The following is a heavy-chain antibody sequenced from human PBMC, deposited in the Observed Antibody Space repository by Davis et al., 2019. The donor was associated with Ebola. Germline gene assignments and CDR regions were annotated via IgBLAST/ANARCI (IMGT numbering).Heavy chain of an antibody. V-gene: IGHV4-31*03. CDR3: ARGCRSLGKDAFDI. CDR1: GGSISSGGYY. Sequence: MPSDTLSLTCTVSGGSISSGGYYWSWIRQHPGKGLEWIGYIYYSGSTYYNPSLKSRVTISVDTSKNQFSLKLSSVTAADTAVYYCARGCRSLGKDAFDIWGQGTMVTVSS. CDR2: IYYSGST. D-gene: IGHD7-27*01. J-gene: IGHJ3*02.